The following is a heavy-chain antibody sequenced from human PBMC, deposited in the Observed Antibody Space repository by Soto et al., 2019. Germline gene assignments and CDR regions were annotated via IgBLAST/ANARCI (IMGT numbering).Heavy chain of an antibody. CDR1: GGSISSSSYY. J-gene: IGHJ3*02. V-gene: IGHV4-39*01. Sequence: SETLSLTCTVSGGSISSSSYYWGWIRQPPGKGLEWVGSIYYSGTTYYNPSLNTRATISEDTSNNQFSLKLSSVTAATTALYYCSRHPYDYDSNGYDTGAFDIWGQGTMVTVSS. D-gene: IGHD3-22*01. CDR2: IYYSGTT. CDR3: SRHPYDYDSNGYDTGAFDI.